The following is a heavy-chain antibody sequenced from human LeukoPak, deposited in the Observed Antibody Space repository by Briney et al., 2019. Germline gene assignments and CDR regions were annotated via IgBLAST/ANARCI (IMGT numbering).Heavy chain of an antibody. J-gene: IGHJ4*02. D-gene: IGHD3-22*01. Sequence: SETLSLTCTVSGVSISSYYWSWIRQPAGKGLEWIGRIYTSGSTNYNPSLKSRVTMSVDTSKNQFSLKLSSVTAEDTAVYYCARDPALTYYEIDYWGQGTLVTVSS. CDR3: ARDPALTYYEIDY. CDR2: IYTSGST. CDR1: GVSISSYY. V-gene: IGHV4-4*07.